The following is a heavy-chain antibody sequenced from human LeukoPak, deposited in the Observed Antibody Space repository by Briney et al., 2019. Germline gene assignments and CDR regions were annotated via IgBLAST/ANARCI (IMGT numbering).Heavy chain of an antibody. CDR3: AKNLSMAGFDY. V-gene: IGHV3-23*01. J-gene: IGHJ4*02. D-gene: IGHD5-24*01. CDR1: GFTFSSYA. CDR2: ISGSGYST. Sequence: GGSLRLSCAAYGFTFSSYAMSWVRQAPGKGLEWVSAISGSGYSTYYADSVKGRFTISRDNSKNTLYLQMNSLRVEDTAVYYCAKNLSMAGFDYWGQGTLVTVSS.